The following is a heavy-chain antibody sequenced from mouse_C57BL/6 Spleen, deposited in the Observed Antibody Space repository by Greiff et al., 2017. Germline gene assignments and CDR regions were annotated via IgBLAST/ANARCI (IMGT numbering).Heavy chain of an antibody. CDR1: GYTFTDYE. Sequence: VQLQQSGAELVRPGASVTLSCKASGYTFTDYEMHWVKQTPVHGLEWIGAIDPETGGTAYNQKFKGKAILTADKSSSTAYMELRSLTSEDSAVYYCTRSPITTLVATDYWGQGTTPTFSS. J-gene: IGHJ2*01. CDR2: IDPETGGT. V-gene: IGHV1-15*01. CDR3: TRSPITTLVATDY. D-gene: IGHD1-1*01.